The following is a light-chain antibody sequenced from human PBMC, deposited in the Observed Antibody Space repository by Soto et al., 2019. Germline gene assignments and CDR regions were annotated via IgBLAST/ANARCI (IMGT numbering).Light chain of an antibody. CDR3: HQLNSYPHT. Sequence: DIQMTQSPSNLSASVGDRVTITCRASQGISTLLAWYQQNPGKAPKLLIYTASTLQSGVPSRFSGSGSGTEFTLTISSLQPEDFATYYCHQLNSYPHTFGQGTRLEIK. CDR2: TAS. CDR1: QGISTL. V-gene: IGKV1-9*01. J-gene: IGKJ5*01.